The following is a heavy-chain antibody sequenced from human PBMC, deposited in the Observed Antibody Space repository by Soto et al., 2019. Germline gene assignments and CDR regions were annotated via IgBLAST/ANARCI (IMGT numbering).Heavy chain of an antibody. CDR3: ARDLYSSGWYFDY. Sequence: PSETLSLTCTVSGGSISSGDYYWSWIRQPPGKGLEWIGYIYYSGSTYYNPSLKSRVTISLDTSKNQFSLKLSSVTSADTAVYYCARDLYSSGWYFDYWGQGTLVTVSS. CDR1: GGSISSGDYY. CDR2: IYYSGST. J-gene: IGHJ4*02. V-gene: IGHV4-30-4*01. D-gene: IGHD6-19*01.